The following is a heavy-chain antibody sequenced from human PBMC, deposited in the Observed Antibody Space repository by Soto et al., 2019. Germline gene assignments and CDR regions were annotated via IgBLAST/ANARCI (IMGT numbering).Heavy chain of an antibody. J-gene: IGHJ5*02. Sequence: SVKVSCKASGFTFTSSAVQWVRQARGQSLEGIGWIVVGSGNTNYAQKFQERVTTTRDMSTSTAYMELSSLRSEDTAVYYCAADRDYSITGTGNWFDPWGQGTLVTVSS. CDR1: GFTFTSSA. D-gene: IGHD1-7*01. CDR3: AADRDYSITGTGNWFDP. CDR2: IVVGSGNT. V-gene: IGHV1-58*01.